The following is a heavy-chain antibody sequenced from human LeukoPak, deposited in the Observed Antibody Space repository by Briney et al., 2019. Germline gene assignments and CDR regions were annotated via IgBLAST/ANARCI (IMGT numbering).Heavy chain of an antibody. CDR1: GGSISSYY. CDR2: IYTSGST. J-gene: IGHJ3*02. Sequence: SETLSLTCTVSGGSISSYYWSWIRQPAGKGLEWIGRIYTSGSTNYNPSLKSRVTMSVDTSKNQSSLKLSSVTAADTAVYYCASAIAAAGDAFDIWGQGTMVTVSS. V-gene: IGHV4-4*07. CDR3: ASAIAAAGDAFDI. D-gene: IGHD6-13*01.